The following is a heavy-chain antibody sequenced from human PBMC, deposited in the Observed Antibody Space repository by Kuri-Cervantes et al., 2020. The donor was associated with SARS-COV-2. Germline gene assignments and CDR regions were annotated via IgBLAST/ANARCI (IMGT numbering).Heavy chain of an antibody. J-gene: IGHJ4*02. D-gene: IGHD2-15*01. CDR3: AKDMESGGSYSTFDY. V-gene: IGHV3-9*01. Sequence: SLKISCAASGFTFDGYAMHWVRQAPGKGLEWVSGVSWNSGSIGYADSVKGRFTISRDNAKNSLYLQMNSLRAEDTALYYCAKDMESGGSYSTFDYWGQGTLVTVSS. CDR1: GFTFDGYA. CDR2: VSWNSGSI.